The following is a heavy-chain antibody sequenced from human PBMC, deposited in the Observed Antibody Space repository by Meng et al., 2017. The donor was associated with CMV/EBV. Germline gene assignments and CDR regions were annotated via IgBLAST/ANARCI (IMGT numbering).Heavy chain of an antibody. CDR2: ISAYTGNT. J-gene: IGHJ4*02. CDR1: GYTFTSYG. Sequence: GYTFTSYGLSWVRQAPGQGLEWMGWISAYTGNTNYAQKLQGRVTMTTDTSTSTAYMELRSLRSDDTAVYYCARAAYCGGDCYPNFDYWGQGILVTVSS. V-gene: IGHV1-18*01. D-gene: IGHD2-21*01. CDR3: ARAAYCGGDCYPNFDY.